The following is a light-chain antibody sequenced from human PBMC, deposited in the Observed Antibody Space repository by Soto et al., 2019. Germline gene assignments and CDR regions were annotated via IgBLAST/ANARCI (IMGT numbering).Light chain of an antibody. J-gene: IGLJ1*01. V-gene: IGLV2-11*01. CDR1: SSDVGGYNY. CDR3: CSYAGSYSYV. CDR2: DVS. Sequence: QSVLTQPRSVSGSPGQSVTISCTGTSSDVGGYNYASWYQQHPGKAPKLMIYDVSKRPSGVPDRFSGSKSGNTASLTISGLQAEDEADYYCCSYAGSYSYVFGTGTKLTVL.